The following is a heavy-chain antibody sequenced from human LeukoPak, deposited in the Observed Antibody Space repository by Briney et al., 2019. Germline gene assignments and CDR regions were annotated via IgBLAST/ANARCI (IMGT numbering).Heavy chain of an antibody. Sequence: PGGSLRLSCEASGFTFSSYWMAWVRQAPGKGLEWVAYLKEDGSEIYYVDSVKGRFTISRDNSKNMVYLQMNSLRAEDTALYYCVGDPPNSGYAFQVWGHGTVVTVSS. CDR3: VGDPPNSGYAFQV. CDR2: LKEDGSEI. CDR1: GFTFSSYW. V-gene: IGHV3-7*01. D-gene: IGHD3-22*01. J-gene: IGHJ3*01.